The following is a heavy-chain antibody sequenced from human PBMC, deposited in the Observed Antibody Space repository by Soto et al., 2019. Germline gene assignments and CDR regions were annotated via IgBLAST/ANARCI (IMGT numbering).Heavy chain of an antibody. CDR1: GYTFTSYA. CDR3: ARSIVVVTALDS. V-gene: IGHV1-3*01. CDR2: INAGNGNT. J-gene: IGHJ5*01. D-gene: IGHD2-21*02. Sequence: ASVKVSCKASGYTFTSYAMHWVRQAPGQRLEWMGWINAGNGNTKYSQKFQGRVTITRDTSASTAYMELSSLRSEDTAVYYCARSIVVVTALDSWRHGTLVTVSS.